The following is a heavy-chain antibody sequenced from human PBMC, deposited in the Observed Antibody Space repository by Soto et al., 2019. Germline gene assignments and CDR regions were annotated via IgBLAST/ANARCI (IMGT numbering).Heavy chain of an antibody. CDR1: GFIFSDYY. CDR2: ITHTGSFI. CDR3: ARVSGKELLYY. Sequence: GGSLRLSCAASGFIFSDYYMSWIRQAPGKGLEWISYITHTGSFIYYSDFVKGRFTVSRDNAKNSLSLQMNSLRSEVSAVYYCARVSGKELLYYRGQRSLVTVSS. J-gene: IGHJ4*02. V-gene: IGHV3-11*01. D-gene: IGHD2-2*01.